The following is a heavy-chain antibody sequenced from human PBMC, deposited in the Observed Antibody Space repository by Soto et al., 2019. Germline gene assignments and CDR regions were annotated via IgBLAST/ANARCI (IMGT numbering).Heavy chain of an antibody. Sequence: QMQLQESGPGLVKPSETLSLTCTVSGGSISSYYWSWIRKPAGKGLEWIGRIYISGSTNYNPSLKSRVNMSVDTSKKQFSLKLSSVTAADTAVYYCAKSGGYSSGWYYFDYWGQGTLVTVSS. CDR3: AKSGGYSSGWYYFDY. D-gene: IGHD6-19*01. J-gene: IGHJ4*02. V-gene: IGHV4-4*07. CDR2: IYISGST. CDR1: GGSISSYY.